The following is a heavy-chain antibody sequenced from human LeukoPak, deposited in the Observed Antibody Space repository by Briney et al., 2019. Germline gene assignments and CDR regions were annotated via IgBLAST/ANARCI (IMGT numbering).Heavy chain of an antibody. V-gene: IGHV3-11*01. J-gene: IGHJ4*02. CDR2: IRSGATTI. Sequence: GGSLRLSCEASGFSFSDYYMSWIRQPPGKGLEWIAYIRSGATTICYADSVKGRFTISRDDAKNSLFLQMNSLRAEDTAIYYCAKGHDYGDYWGQGTLVTVSS. CDR1: GFSFSDYY. CDR3: AKGHDYGDY.